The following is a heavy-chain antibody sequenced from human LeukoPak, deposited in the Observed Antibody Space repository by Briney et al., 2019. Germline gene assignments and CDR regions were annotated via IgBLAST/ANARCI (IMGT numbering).Heavy chain of an antibody. D-gene: IGHD4-23*01. CDR1: GGTFSSYA. CDR3: ARDNSIGGRGWWFDP. Sequence: SVKVSCKASGGTFSSYAISWVRQAPGQGLEWMGGIIPIFGTANYAQKFQGRVTITADESTSTAYMELSSLRSEDTAVYYCARDNSIGGRGWWFDPWGQGTLVTVSS. J-gene: IGHJ5*02. V-gene: IGHV1-69*13. CDR2: IIPIFGTA.